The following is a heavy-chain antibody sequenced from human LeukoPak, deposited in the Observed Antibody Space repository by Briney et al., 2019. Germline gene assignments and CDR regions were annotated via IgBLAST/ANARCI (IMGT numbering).Heavy chain of an antibody. CDR3: ARESHGYCSSTSCLAEFDY. Sequence: SETLSLTCTVSGGSISSYYWSWIRQPAGKGLEWIGRIYTSGSTNYNPSLKSRVTMSVDTSKNQFSLKLSSVTAADTAEYYCARESHGYCSSTSCLAEFDYWGQGTLVTVSS. D-gene: IGHD2-2*01. CDR1: GGSISSYY. V-gene: IGHV4-4*07. CDR2: IYTSGST. J-gene: IGHJ4*02.